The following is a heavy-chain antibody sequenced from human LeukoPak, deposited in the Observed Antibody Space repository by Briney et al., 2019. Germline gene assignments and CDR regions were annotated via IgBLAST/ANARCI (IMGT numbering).Heavy chain of an antibody. CDR2: ISGSGGST. V-gene: IGHV3-23*01. J-gene: IGHJ5*02. CDR3: AKASYSSGWYGWFDP. Sequence: GGSLRLSCAASGFTFSSDAMSWGRQAAGKGLEWVSAISGSGGSTYYADSVKGRFTISRDNSKNTLYLQMNSLTAEDTAVYYCAKASYSSGWYGWFDPWGQGTLVTVSS. CDR1: GFTFSSDA. D-gene: IGHD6-19*01.